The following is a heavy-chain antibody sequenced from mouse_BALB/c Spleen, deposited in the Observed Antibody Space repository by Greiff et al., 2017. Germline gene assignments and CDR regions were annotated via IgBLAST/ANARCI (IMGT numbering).Heavy chain of an antibody. CDR1: GFTFSSYY. V-gene: IGHV5-6-2*01. CDR3: ARQEYGSWFAY. Sequence: EVMLVESGGGLVKLGGSLKLSCAASGFTFSSYYMSWVRQTPENRLELVAAINSNGGSTYYPDTVTGRFTISRDNAKNTLYLQMSSLKSEDTALYYCARQEYGSWFAYWGQGTLVTVSA. D-gene: IGHD2-10*02. CDR2: INSNGGST. J-gene: IGHJ3*01.